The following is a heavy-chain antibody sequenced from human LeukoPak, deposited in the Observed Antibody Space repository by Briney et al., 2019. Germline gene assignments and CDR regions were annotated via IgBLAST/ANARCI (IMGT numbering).Heavy chain of an antibody. J-gene: IGHJ3*02. D-gene: IGHD6-6*01. CDR1: MDSNSSNHAL. Sequence: SLTVSLTCAISMDSNSSNHALWQSIRQSPSRVLERLGKTDNRSKWSNAYAVSEINRTTINSDAYKNQFALQLNTVTPEDTAVYYCARGFPGAARAFDIWGQGTVVTVSS. CDR3: ARGFPGAARAFDI. V-gene: IGHV6-1*01. CDR2: TDNRSKWSN.